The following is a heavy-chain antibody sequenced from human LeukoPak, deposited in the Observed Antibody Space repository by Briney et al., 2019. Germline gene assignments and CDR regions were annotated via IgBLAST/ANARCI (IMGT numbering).Heavy chain of an antibody. D-gene: IGHD2-2*01. Sequence: GGSLRLSCVASGFTFSDHSMMWVRQAPGKGLEWVANIKRDGSEKNYVDSVRGRFTVSRDNRENSLYLHLNSLRAEDTAVYYCARTPQYCSSTSCYPSTYYFDYWGQGTLVTVSS. CDR1: GFTFSDHS. J-gene: IGHJ4*02. CDR3: ARTPQYCSSTSCYPSTYYFDY. CDR2: IKRDGSEK. V-gene: IGHV3-7*01.